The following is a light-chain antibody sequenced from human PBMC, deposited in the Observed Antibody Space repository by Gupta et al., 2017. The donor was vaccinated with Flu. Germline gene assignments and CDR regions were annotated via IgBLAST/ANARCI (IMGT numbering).Light chain of an antibody. CDR2: RDA. CDR3: QAWDSSTPYV. J-gene: IGLJ1*01. V-gene: IGLV3-1*01. Sequence: SYALTLLPPLSVSPGQTASITCSGDKLRNKFVCWYQQRPGQSPVLVIYRDAKRPSGTPERFSGSNSGDTATLTISGTQAIDEADYYCQAWDSSTPYVFGPGTKLTVL. CDR1: KLRNKF.